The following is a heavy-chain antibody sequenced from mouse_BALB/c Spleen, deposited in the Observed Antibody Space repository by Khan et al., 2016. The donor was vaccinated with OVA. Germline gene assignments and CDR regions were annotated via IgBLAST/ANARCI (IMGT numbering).Heavy chain of an antibody. CDR1: GYTFADSG. J-gene: IGHJ3*01. V-gene: IGHV1S137*01. CDR3: IRDGSSEFAY. CDR2: ISTYYGNI. Sequence: QVQLQQSGPEPVRPGASVKISCKGSGYTFADSGMHWVRQSHAKSLEWIGVISTYYGNIKYNQKFEGRATMTVDKSSSTAYMELARMTSEDSADYFCIRDGSSEFAYWGQGTLVTVSA. D-gene: IGHD2-3*01.